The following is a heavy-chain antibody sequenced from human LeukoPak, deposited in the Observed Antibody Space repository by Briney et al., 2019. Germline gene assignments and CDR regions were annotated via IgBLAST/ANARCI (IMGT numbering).Heavy chain of an antibody. J-gene: IGHJ5*02. CDR2: IYYSGST. Sequence: SETLSLTCTVSGGSISSYYWSWIRQPPGKGLEWIGYIYYSGSTNYNPSLKSRVTISADTSKNQFSLKLSSVTAADTAVYYCARLGYSYEDGGPNWFDPWGQGTLVTVSS. D-gene: IGHD5-18*01. CDR1: GGSISSYY. V-gene: IGHV4-59*08. CDR3: ARLGYSYEDGGPNWFDP.